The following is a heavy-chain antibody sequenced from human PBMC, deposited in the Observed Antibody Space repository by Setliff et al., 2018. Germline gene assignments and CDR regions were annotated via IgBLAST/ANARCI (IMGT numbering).Heavy chain of an antibody. CDR1: GASISTTYYY. V-gene: IGHV4-39*07. CDR2: IYQNGIT. D-gene: IGHD3-10*01. J-gene: IGHJ5*02. Sequence: PSETLSLTCSVSGASISTTYYYWDWIRQSPEKGLEWIGTIYQNGITYYNPSVKSRVTISVDKSKNQFSLSLRSVTAADTAVYYCATDGLVLNGDYISWGQGTLVTVSS. CDR3: ATDGLVLNGDYIS.